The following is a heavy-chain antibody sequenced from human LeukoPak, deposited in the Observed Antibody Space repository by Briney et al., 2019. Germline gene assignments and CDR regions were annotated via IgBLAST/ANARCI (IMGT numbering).Heavy chain of an antibody. D-gene: IGHD3-22*01. J-gene: IGHJ1*01. CDR3: ARGAVQSPYYYDSSGYYYPGQH. CDR2: IIPIFGTA. Sequence: SVTVSCTASGGTFSSYAISWVRQAPGQGLEWMGGIIPIFGTANYAQKFQGRVTITADESTSTAYMELSSLRSEDTAVYYCARGAVQSPYYYDSSGYYYPGQHWGQGTLVTVSS. CDR1: GGTFSSYA. V-gene: IGHV1-69*13.